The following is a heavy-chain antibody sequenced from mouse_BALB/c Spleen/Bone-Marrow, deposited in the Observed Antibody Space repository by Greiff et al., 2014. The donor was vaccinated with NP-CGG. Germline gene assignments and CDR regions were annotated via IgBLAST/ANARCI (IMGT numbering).Heavy chain of an antibody. V-gene: IGHV5-4*02. J-gene: IGHJ3*01. CDR2: ISDGGGHT. Sequence: EVMLVESGGRLVKPGGSLKLSCAASGFSFSDHYMYWVRQTPEKRLEWVATISDGGGHTYYSDSVKGRFTISRDNAKNNLHLQMSSLKSEDTAMYHCARDGDYRYAWFSYWGQGTPVTVSA. CDR3: ARDGDYRYAWFSY. D-gene: IGHD2-14*01. CDR1: GFSFSDHY.